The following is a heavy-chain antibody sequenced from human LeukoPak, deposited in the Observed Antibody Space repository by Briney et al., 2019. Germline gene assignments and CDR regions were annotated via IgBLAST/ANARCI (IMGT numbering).Heavy chain of an antibody. CDR2: INHSGNT. Sequence: SETLSLTCAVYGGSFSGYYWSWVRQPPGKGLEWIGEINHSGNTNYNPSLKSRVTISVDTSKNQFSLKLSSVTAADTAVYYCARDCSSSSCYHDYWSQGTLVTVSS. V-gene: IGHV4-34*01. D-gene: IGHD2-2*01. CDR1: GGSFSGYY. J-gene: IGHJ4*02. CDR3: ARDCSSSSCYHDY.